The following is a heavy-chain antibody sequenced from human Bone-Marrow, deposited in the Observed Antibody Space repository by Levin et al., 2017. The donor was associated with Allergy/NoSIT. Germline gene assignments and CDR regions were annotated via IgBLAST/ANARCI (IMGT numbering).Heavy chain of an antibody. Sequence: ASVKVSCKASGYTFTSFDIIWVRQASGQGLEWMGWMNPDSGDTGYARAQKFQGRVTMTRSTSISTAYLELSSLTSEDTAVHYCARVDFRGYCSSATSYTAPFDYWGQGALVTVSS. D-gene: IGHD2-2*02. V-gene: IGHV1-8*01. J-gene: IGHJ4*02. CDR3: ARVDFRGYCSSATSYTAPFDY. CDR2: MNPDSGDT. CDR1: GYTFTSFD.